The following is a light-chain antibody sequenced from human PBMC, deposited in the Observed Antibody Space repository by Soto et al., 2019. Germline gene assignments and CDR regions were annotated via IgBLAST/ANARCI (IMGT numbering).Light chain of an antibody. CDR2: TVT. CDR3: CSYAGSSSYV. V-gene: IGLV2-11*01. Sequence: QSALTQPRSVSGSPGQSVTISCTGTSRDIGAYNYVSWYQQHPGKAPKLMIYTVTNRPSGVPDRFSGSKSDNTASLTISGLQADDEADYYCCSYAGSSSYVFGTGTKLTVL. J-gene: IGLJ1*01. CDR1: SRDIGAYNY.